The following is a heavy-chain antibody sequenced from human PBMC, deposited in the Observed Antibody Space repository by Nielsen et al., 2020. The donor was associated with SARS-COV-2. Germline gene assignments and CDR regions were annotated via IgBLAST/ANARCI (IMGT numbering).Heavy chain of an antibody. J-gene: IGHJ4*02. D-gene: IGHD2-15*01. CDR3: ATLGELGYCSGGSCPLFDY. CDR1: GGTFSSYA. CDR2: IIPFFPTT. Sequence: SVKVSCKASGGTFSSYAISWVRQAPGQGLEWMGGIIPFFPTTNYAQKFQGRVTITADKSTSTAYMELSRLRSEDTAVYYCATLGELGYCSGGSCPLFDYWGQGTLVTVSS. V-gene: IGHV1-69*06.